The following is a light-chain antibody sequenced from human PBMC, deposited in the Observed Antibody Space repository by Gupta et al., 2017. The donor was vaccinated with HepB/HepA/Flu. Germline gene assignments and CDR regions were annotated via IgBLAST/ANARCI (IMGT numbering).Light chain of an antibody. Sequence: EIVMTQSPATLSVSPGERATLSCRASQSVSSNLAWYQQKSGQSPRLLIYGASTRATGIPDRFSGSGSGTEFTLTISSRQSEDFAVYYCQQENNCPSTFGQGTKMEIK. CDR1: QSVSSN. J-gene: IGKJ2*01. CDR3: QQENNCPST. CDR2: GAS. V-gene: IGKV3-15*01.